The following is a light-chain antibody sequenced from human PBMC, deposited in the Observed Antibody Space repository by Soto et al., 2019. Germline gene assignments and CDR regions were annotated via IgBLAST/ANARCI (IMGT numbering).Light chain of an antibody. V-gene: IGLV2-14*01. Sequence: QSVLTQPASVSGSPGQSITISCTGTSSDVGSYNYVSWYQLHPGKAPKLMIYEVSNRPSGVSNRFSGSKSGDTASLTISGLQAEDAADYYCSSYTTRTTLYVFGTGTKVTVL. CDR1: SSDVGSYNY. CDR3: SSYTTRTTLYV. J-gene: IGLJ1*01. CDR2: EVS.